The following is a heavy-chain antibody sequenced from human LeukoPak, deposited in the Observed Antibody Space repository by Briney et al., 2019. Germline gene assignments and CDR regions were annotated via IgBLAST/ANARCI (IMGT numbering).Heavy chain of an antibody. CDR1: GLTFSNAW. D-gene: IGHD3-10*01. V-gene: IGHV3-15*01. CDR3: AKDQPPAMSGAFDI. CDR2: IKSKTDGGTA. Sequence: GGSLRLSCAASGLTFSNAWMSWVRQAPGKGLEWVGRIKSKTDGGTADYAAPVKGRFTISRDDSKNTLYLQMNSLKTEDTAVYYCAKDQPPAMSGAFDIWGQGTMVTVSS. J-gene: IGHJ3*02.